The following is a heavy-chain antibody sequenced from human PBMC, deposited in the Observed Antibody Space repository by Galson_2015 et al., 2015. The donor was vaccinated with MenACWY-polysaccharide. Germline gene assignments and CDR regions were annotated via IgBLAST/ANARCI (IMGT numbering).Heavy chain of an antibody. CDR2: TSGSGSAT. J-gene: IGHJ4*02. CDR3: ARDPRGARSSYFDN. D-gene: IGHD3-10*01. CDR1: GFTFSDYY. V-gene: IGHV3-11*01. Sequence: SLRLSCAASGFTFSDYYMHRIRQAPGKGLEWVSYTSGSGSATYFADSVKGRFIISRDNAKNSLYLQMNSLRAEDTAVYYCARDPRGARSSYFDNWGQGIQVTVSS.